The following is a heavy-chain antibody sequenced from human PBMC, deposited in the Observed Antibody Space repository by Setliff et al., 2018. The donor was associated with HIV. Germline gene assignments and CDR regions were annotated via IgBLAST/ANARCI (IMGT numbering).Heavy chain of an antibody. J-gene: IGHJ5*02. Sequence: ASVKVSCKASGYTFTSSAINWVRQAPGQRLEWIGWINTGNGDTEYSTKFQDRVTITMDTFATTAYMELSRLRTEDTGTYYCARVPGLGRYDPWGQGTLVTVSS. CDR1: GYTFTSSA. CDR2: INTGNGDT. CDR3: ARVPGLGRYDP. V-gene: IGHV1-3*04.